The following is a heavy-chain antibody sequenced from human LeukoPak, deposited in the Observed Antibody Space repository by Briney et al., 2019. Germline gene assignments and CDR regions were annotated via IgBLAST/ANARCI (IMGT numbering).Heavy chain of an antibody. Sequence: PSETLSLTCTVSGGSISSYYWSWIWQPPGKGLEWIGYIYYSGSTNYNPSLKRRVTISVDTSKNQFSLKLSSVTAADTAVYYCARSDGYGLVDIWGQGTMVTVSS. J-gene: IGHJ3*02. CDR1: GGSISSYY. CDR2: IYYSGST. D-gene: IGHD3-10*01. V-gene: IGHV4-59*01. CDR3: ARSDGYGLVDI.